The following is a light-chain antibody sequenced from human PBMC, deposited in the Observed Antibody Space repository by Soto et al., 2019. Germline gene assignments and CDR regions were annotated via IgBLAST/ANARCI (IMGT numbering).Light chain of an antibody. CDR1: TRDIAGYNY. Sequence: QSALTQPASVSGSLGPSITISCTGTTRDIAGYNYISWYQQHPGRAPRLLIYEASYRPSGVSHRFSGSKLGNTASLTISGLQAEDEADYHCSSYSSGSTLYVFGTGTKSPS. V-gene: IGLV2-14*01. CDR2: EAS. J-gene: IGLJ1*01. CDR3: SSYSSGSTLYV.